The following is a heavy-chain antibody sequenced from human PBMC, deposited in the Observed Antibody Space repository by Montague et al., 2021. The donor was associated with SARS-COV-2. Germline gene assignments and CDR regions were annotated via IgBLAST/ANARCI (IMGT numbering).Heavy chain of an antibody. CDR2: MYYTGTS. V-gene: IGHV4-59*02. J-gene: IGHJ4*01. CDR3: ASGLGYTSMFRFFDY. D-gene: IGHD2-2*02. CDR1: GGSASGYY. Sequence: TLSLTCAISGGSASGYYWAWIRQPPGKGLEWIGDMYYTGTSNYNPSLKSRVSMSIDTSKNHFSLNLTSVAAADTGVYYCASGLGYTSMFRFFDYWGHGAQVTVSS.